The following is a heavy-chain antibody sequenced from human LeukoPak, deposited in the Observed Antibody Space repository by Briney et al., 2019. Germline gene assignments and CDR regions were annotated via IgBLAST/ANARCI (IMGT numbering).Heavy chain of an antibody. CDR3: ARDWSGSYWFDP. CDR1: GFTFSSYA. V-gene: IGHV3-30-3*01. CDR2: ISYDGSNK. Sequence: SGGSLRLSCAASGFTFSSYAMHWVRQAPGKGLEWVAVISYDGSNKYYADSVKGRFTISRDNSKNTLYLQMNSLRAEDTAVYYCARDWSGSYWFDPWGQGTLVTVSS. J-gene: IGHJ5*02. D-gene: IGHD1-26*01.